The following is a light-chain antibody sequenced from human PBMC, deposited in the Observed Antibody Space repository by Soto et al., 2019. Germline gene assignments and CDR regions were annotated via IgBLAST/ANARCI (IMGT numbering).Light chain of an antibody. CDR3: QHYGSSSIT. J-gene: IGKJ5*01. CDR2: GAS. V-gene: IGKV3-20*01. CDR1: QHISNNY. Sequence: EIVLTQSPGTLSLSPGEGATLSCRAAQHISNNYLAWYQQRPGQAPRLLIYGASNRATGIPDRFSGSGSGTDFTLAIRRLEPEDFAMYYCQHYGSSSITFGQGTRLEIK.